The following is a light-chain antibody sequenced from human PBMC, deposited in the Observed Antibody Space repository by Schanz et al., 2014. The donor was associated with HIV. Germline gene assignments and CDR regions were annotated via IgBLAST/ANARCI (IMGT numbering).Light chain of an antibody. V-gene: IGLV1-44*01. CDR3: AGWDDSLNVWV. Sequence: QSVLTQAPSASGTPGQRVTISCSGSSSNIGSNTVTWYQQLPGTAPRLLIHSSYHRPSGVPDRFSGSTSDTSASLAISGLQSEDEADYYCAGWDDSLNVWVFGGGTKLTVL. CDR1: SSNIGSNT. CDR2: SSY. J-gene: IGLJ3*02.